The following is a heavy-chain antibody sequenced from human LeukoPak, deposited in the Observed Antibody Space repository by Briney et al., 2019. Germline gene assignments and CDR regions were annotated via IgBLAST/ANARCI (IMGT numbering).Heavy chain of an antibody. D-gene: IGHD2-15*01. J-gene: IGHJ4*02. V-gene: IGHV3-30*02. CDR3: AKDKGVARIYFDY. Sequence: PGWSLTLSYAVSGFTFSNYGMLWVRPAPAKGLEGVALIRYDGSNKYYADSVKGRFNISRDISKNTLYLQMNSLRAEDTALYYCAKDKGVARIYFDYWGQGTLVTVSS. CDR1: GFTFSNYG. CDR2: IRYDGSNK.